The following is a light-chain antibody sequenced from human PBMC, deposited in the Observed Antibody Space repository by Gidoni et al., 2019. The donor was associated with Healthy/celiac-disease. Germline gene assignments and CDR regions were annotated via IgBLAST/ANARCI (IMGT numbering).Light chain of an antibody. Sequence: IVTTPSPLSLPVTPGEPATISCRSSQRLLHSNGYNYFDWYLQKPGQSPQLLIYLGSNRASGVPDRCSGSGSGTDFTLKISRVKAEDVGVYYCMQALQTPWTFXQXTKVXIK. V-gene: IGKV2-28*01. J-gene: IGKJ1*01. CDR2: LGS. CDR3: MQALQTPWT. CDR1: QRLLHSNGYNY.